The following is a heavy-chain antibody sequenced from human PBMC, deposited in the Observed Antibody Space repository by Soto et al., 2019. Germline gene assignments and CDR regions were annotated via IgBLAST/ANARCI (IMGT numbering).Heavy chain of an antibody. CDR2: MSFDGNSK. D-gene: IGHD2-21*01. J-gene: IGHJ4*02. CDR1: GFTFSSYS. Sequence: QVQLVESGGGVGQRGRSLRLSCAASGFTFSSYSMHWVRQAPGKGLEWVAAMSFDGNSKYFADSVKGRFTISRDNSKNTLSLQMNSLGADDSAVYYCARGRSVIDHDDFEYWGQGTLVTVSS. CDR3: ARGRSVIDHDDFEY. V-gene: IGHV3-30-3*01.